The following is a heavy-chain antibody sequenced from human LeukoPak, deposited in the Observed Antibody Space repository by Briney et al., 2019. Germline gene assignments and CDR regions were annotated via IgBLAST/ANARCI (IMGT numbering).Heavy chain of an antibody. Sequence: GGSLRLSCAASGFTFSSYSMNWVRQAPGKGLEWVSSISSSSSYIYYADSVKGRFTISRDNAKNSLYLQMNSLRAEDTAVYYCARGEGSSWRHMYYFDYWGQGTLVTVSS. CDR2: ISSSSSYI. D-gene: IGHD6-13*01. CDR1: GFTFSSYS. V-gene: IGHV3-21*01. J-gene: IGHJ4*02. CDR3: ARGEGSSWRHMYYFDY.